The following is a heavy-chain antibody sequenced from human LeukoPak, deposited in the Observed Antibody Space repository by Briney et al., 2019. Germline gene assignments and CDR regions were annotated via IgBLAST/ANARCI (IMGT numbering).Heavy chain of an antibody. Sequence: PGGSLRLSCAASGFTFSSYAMSWVRQAPGKGLEWVSAISGSGGSTYYADSVKGRFTISRDNAKNSLYLQMNSLRAEDTAVYYCARINDGWYQGYYMDVWGKGTTVTISS. J-gene: IGHJ6*03. CDR1: GFTFSSYA. CDR2: ISGSGGST. CDR3: ARINDGWYQGYYMDV. V-gene: IGHV3-23*01. D-gene: IGHD6-19*01.